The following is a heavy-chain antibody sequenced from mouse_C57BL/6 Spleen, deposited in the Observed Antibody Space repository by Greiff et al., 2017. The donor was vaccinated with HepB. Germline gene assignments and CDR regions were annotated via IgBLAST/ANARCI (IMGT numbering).Heavy chain of an antibody. CDR3: ARVEVSNQGVFDY. Sequence: QVQLQQPGAELVRPGSSVKLSCKASGYTFTSYWMHWVKQRPIQGLEWIGNIDPSDSETHYNQKFKDKATLTVDKSSSTAYMQLSSLTSADSAVYYCARVEVSNQGVFDYWGQGTTLTVSS. CDR2: IDPSDSET. V-gene: IGHV1-52*01. D-gene: IGHD2-14*01. J-gene: IGHJ2*01. CDR1: GYTFTSYW.